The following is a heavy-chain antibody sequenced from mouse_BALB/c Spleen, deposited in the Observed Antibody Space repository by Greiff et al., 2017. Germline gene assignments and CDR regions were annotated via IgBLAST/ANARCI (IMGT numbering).Heavy chain of an antibody. CDR3: ARGSSCPFDY. CDR1: GYAFSSYW. Sequence: QVQLQQSGAELVRPGSSVKISCKASGYAFSSYWMNWVKQRPGQGLEWIGQIYPGDGDTNYNGKFKGKATLTADKSSSTAYMQLSSLTSEDSAVYFCARGSSCPFDYWGQGTTLTVSS. D-gene: IGHD1-1*01. J-gene: IGHJ2*01. CDR2: IYPGDGDT. V-gene: IGHV1-80*01.